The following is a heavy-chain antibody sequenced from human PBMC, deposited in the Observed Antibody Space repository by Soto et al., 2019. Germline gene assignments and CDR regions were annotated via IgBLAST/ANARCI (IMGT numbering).Heavy chain of an antibody. Sequence: QVQLVQSGAEVKKPGASVKVSCKASGYTFTGYYMHWVRQAPGQGLEWMGWINPNSGGTNYAQKFQGWVTMTRDTSISTAYMELSRLRSDDTAVYYCARGDSSSSSYYYYYMAVWGKGTTVTVSS. CDR3: ARGDSSSSSYYYYYMAV. J-gene: IGHJ6*03. V-gene: IGHV1-2*04. CDR1: GYTFTGYY. CDR2: INPNSGGT. D-gene: IGHD6-6*01.